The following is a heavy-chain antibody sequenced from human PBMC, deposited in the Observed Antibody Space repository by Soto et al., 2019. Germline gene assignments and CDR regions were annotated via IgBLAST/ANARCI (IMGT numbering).Heavy chain of an antibody. CDR2: IYDGGST. D-gene: IGHD7-27*01. J-gene: IGHJ4*02. V-gene: IGHV4-30-4*08. CDR1: GGSISNVSDC. CDR3: ARGQSGDKVDF. Sequence: SETLRLTWTVAGGSISNVSDCWIWNSQPPDKGLEWIGHIYDGGSTYNNPSLTSRVTISVDTSKNQFSLQLRSVSAADTAVYYCARGQSGDKVDFWGQGTLVIVSS.